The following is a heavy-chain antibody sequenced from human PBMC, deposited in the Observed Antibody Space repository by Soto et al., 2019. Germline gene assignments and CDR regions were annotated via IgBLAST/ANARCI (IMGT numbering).Heavy chain of an antibody. CDR1: GFSFSSYS. D-gene: IGHD3-10*01. CDR2: ISSSSSSI. V-gene: IGHV3-21*01. Sequence: EVQLVESGGGLVKPGGSLRLSCAASGFSFSSYSMNWVRQAPGKGLEWVSSISSSSSSIYYADSAKGRFTISKDNAKNSLYLQMNNLRVEDTAVYYCARSYGSEKTDVWGQGTTVTVSS. CDR3: ARSYGSEKTDV. J-gene: IGHJ6*02.